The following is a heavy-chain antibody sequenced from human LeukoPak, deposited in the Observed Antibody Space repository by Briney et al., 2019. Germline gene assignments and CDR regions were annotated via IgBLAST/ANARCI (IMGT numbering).Heavy chain of an antibody. D-gene: IGHD6-19*01. V-gene: IGHV4-61*02. CDR3: AKGTSSGWYYFDY. CDR2: IYTSGST. J-gene: IGHJ4*02. Sequence: SETLSLTCTVSGGSISSGSYYWSWIRQPAGKGLEWLGRIYTSGSTNYNPSLKSRVTISVDTSKNQFSLKLDSVTAADTAVYYCAKGTSSGWYYFDYWGQGTLVTVSS. CDR1: GGSISSGSYY.